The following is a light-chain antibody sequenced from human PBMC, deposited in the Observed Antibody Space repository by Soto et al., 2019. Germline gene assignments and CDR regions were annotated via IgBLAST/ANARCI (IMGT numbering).Light chain of an antibody. CDR3: QQYHSYPRT. J-gene: IGKJ2*01. Sequence: DIQMTQSPSTLSASVGDRVTITCRASQSISSWLAWYQQKPGKAPKLLIYDASGLESGVPSRFSGSGSGTEFTLTISSLQPDDFATYYCQQYHSYPRTFGQGTKVEIK. CDR2: DAS. CDR1: QSISSW. V-gene: IGKV1-5*01.